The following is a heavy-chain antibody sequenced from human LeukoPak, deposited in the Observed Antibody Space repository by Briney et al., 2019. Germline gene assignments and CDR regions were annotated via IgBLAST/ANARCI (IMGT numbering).Heavy chain of an antibody. CDR2: ISASGNSM. CDR1: GFTFSDFY. CDR3: ARDGMGSYDL. J-gene: IGHJ4*02. D-gene: IGHD3-16*01. Sequence: GGSLRLSCAASGFTFSDFYMLWIRQAPGKGLEWVSYISASGNSMYYGDSVKGRFTISRDNAKNSLYLQMNSLRAEDTAVYYCARDGMGSYDLWGQGTLVTVSS. V-gene: IGHV3-11*01.